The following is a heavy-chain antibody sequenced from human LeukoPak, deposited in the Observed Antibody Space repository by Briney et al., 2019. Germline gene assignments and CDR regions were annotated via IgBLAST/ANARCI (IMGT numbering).Heavy chain of an antibody. CDR3: ARVFIGGYYYDSSGHFDY. CDR1: GYTFTSYG. V-gene: IGHV1-18*01. J-gene: IGHJ4*02. Sequence: ASVKVSCKASGYTFTSYGISWVRQAPGQGLEWMGWISAYNGNTNYAQKLQGRVTMTTDTSTSTAYMELRSLRSDDTAVYYCARVFIGGYYYDSSGHFDYWGQGTLVTVSS. CDR2: ISAYNGNT. D-gene: IGHD3-22*01.